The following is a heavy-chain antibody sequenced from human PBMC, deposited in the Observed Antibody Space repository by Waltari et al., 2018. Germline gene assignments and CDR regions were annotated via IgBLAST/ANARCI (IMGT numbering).Heavy chain of an antibody. CDR2: VNHAGST. CDR3: ARTLSTRIFDS. CDR1: GGTFTNYY. V-gene: IGHV4-34*01. D-gene: IGHD2-2*01. J-gene: IGHJ4*02. Sequence: QVELQQWGAGGVKPSEPLSLTCAVSGGTFTNYYWSWIRQPPDKGLEWIGEVNHAGSTYYNPSLRSRVTISLDTSKSQFSLKLSSVTATDTAVYYCARTLSTRIFDSWGQGALVTVSS.